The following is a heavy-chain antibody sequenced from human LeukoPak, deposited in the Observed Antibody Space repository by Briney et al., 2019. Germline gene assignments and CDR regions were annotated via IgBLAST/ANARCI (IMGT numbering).Heavy chain of an antibody. V-gene: IGHV3-48*01. D-gene: IGHD1-26*01. Sequence: GGSLRLSCAASGFTFSSYSMNWVRQAPGKGLEWVSYISSSNIIYYADSVKGRFTISRDDSNNTLFLQMNSLRAEDTAVYYCASRRDYYTLDYWGRGTLVTVSS. CDR2: ISSSNII. CDR3: ASRRDYYTLDY. J-gene: IGHJ4*02. CDR1: GFTFSSYS.